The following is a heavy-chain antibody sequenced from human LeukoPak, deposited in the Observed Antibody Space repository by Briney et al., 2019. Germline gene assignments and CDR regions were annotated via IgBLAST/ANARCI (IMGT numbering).Heavy chain of an antibody. CDR1: GFTFSDYD. V-gene: IGHV3-11*04. CDR2: IISSGSTI. CDR3: ARGRGRHYFDY. D-gene: IGHD6-25*01. Sequence: GGSLRLSCAASGFTFSDYDMSWIRQAPGKGLEWVSYIISSGSTIYYADSVKGRFTISGDNAKNSLYLQMNSLRAEDTAVYYCARGRGRHYFDYWGQGTLVTVSS. J-gene: IGHJ4*02.